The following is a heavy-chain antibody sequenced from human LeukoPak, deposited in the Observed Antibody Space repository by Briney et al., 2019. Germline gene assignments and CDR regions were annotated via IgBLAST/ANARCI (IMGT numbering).Heavy chain of an antibody. Sequence: GGSLRLSCAASGFTFDDYAMHWVRQAPGKGLEWVSGISWNSGSIGYADSVKGRFTISRDNAKNSLYLQMNSLRAEDTALYYCAKELNYGSFDYWGQGTLVTVPS. CDR3: AKELNYGSFDY. CDR2: ISWNSGSI. V-gene: IGHV3-9*01. J-gene: IGHJ4*02. CDR1: GFTFDDYA. D-gene: IGHD3-10*01.